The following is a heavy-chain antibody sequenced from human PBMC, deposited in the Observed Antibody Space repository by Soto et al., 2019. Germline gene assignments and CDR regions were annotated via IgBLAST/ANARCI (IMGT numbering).Heavy chain of an antibody. Sequence: ASVEVFCKASGDTFTANYMHWVRRAPRQGFEWMGWINPKSGGTKYPQKFQGRVTMTRDTSLSTVYMTLTRLTSDDTAVYYCARDLAKGGGSAGFDYWGQGTLVTVSS. CDR3: ARDLAKGGGSAGFDY. CDR2: INPKSGGT. V-gene: IGHV1-2*02. CDR1: GDTFTANY. D-gene: IGHD1-26*01. J-gene: IGHJ4*02.